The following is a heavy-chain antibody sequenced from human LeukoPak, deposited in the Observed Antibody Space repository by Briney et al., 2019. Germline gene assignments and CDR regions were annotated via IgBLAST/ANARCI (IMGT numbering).Heavy chain of an antibody. D-gene: IGHD5-18*01. Sequence: SETLSLTCAVYGGSFSGYYWSWIRQPPGKGLEWIGEINHSGSTNYNPSLKSRVTISVDTSKNQFSLKLSSVTAADTAVYYCARSAWIQLWLHYWGQGTLVTVSS. CDR3: ARSAWIQLWLHY. CDR1: GGSFSGYY. J-gene: IGHJ4*02. CDR2: INHSGST. V-gene: IGHV4-34*01.